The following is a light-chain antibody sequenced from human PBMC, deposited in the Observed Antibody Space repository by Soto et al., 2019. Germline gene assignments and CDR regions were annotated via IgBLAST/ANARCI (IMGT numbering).Light chain of an antibody. CDR3: SSYTSSSTLV. CDR1: SSDVGGYNY. J-gene: IGLJ1*01. CDR2: DVS. Sequence: QSALTQPASVSGSPGQSITISCIGTSSDVGGYNYVSWYQQHPGKAPKLIIYDVSNRPSGVSNRFSGSKSGNTASLTISGLQAEDEADYYCSSYTSSSTLVFGTGTKVTVL. V-gene: IGLV2-14*01.